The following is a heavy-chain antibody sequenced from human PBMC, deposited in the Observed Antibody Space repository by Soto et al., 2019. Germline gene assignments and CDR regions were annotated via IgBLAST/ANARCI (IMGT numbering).Heavy chain of an antibody. CDR3: ARSAVVGATGPGY. D-gene: IGHD1-26*01. CDR2: IYSGGST. V-gene: IGHV3-53*04. J-gene: IGHJ4*02. Sequence: EVQLVESGGGLVQPGGSLRLSCAASGFTVSSNYMSWFRQAPGKGLEWVSVIYSGGSTYYADSVKGRFTISRHNSKNTLYLQMNSRRAEDTAVYYCARSAVVGATGPGYWGQGTLVTVSS. CDR1: GFTVSSNY.